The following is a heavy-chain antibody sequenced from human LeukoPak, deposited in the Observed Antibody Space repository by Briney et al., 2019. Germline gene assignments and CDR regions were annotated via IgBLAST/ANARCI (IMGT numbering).Heavy chain of an antibody. D-gene: IGHD1-1*01. Sequence: GGSLRLSCAASGFTFSSYSMNWVRQAPGKGLEWVSSISSSSSYIYYADSVKGRFTISRDNAKNSLYLQMNSLRAEDTAVYYCARDKTGQNYYYGMDVWGQGTTVIVSS. CDR1: GFTFSSYS. J-gene: IGHJ6*02. CDR3: ARDKTGQNYYYGMDV. V-gene: IGHV3-21*01. CDR2: ISSSSSYI.